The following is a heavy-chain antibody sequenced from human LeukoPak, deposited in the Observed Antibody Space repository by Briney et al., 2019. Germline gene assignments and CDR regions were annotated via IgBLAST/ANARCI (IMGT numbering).Heavy chain of an antibody. V-gene: IGHV4-34*01. CDR2: FNHSGST. J-gene: IGHJ4*02. Sequence: PSETLSLTCAVYVGPLSGYYCGRIRQPPGKGLELIGEFNHSGSTNYNPSVKSRVTISVDTSKNQSSLKLSSVTAADTAVYYCARVGPVPAGSGYPDYWGQGTLVTVSS. CDR3: ARVGPVPAGSGYPDY. CDR1: VGPLSGYY. D-gene: IGHD3-22*01.